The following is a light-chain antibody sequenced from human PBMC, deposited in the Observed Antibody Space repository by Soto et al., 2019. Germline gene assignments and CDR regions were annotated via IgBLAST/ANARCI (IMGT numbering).Light chain of an antibody. CDR1: LTISSY. Sequence: DIQMTQSPSSLSAFVGDRVTITCRASLTISSYLNWYQQKSGKAPKLLISAASSLESGVPPRFSGSGSGTDFTLTITSLQPEDFATYYCQQSHSIPWTFGQGTKVDSK. CDR2: AAS. V-gene: IGKV1-39*01. J-gene: IGKJ1*01. CDR3: QQSHSIPWT.